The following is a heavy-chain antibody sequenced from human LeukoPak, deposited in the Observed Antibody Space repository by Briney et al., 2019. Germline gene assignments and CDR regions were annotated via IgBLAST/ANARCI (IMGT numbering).Heavy chain of an antibody. CDR3: ARGNYAPRYYYYYMDV. Sequence: SETLSLTCTVSGGSISSYYWSWIRQPAGKGLEWIGRIYTSGSTNYNPSLKSRVTMSVDTSKNQFSLKLSSVTAADTAVYYCARGNYAPRYYYYYMDVWGKGTTVTVSS. J-gene: IGHJ6*03. V-gene: IGHV4-4*07. CDR1: GGSISSYY. CDR2: IYTSGST. D-gene: IGHD4-11*01.